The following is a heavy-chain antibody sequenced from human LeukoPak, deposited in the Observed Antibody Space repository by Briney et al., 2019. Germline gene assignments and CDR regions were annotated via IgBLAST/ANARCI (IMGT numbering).Heavy chain of an antibody. J-gene: IGHJ5*02. CDR3: ARDRSMNWFDP. Sequence: SETLSLTCTVSGGSISSYYWSWIRQPPGKGLEWIGYIYYSGSTNYNPSLKSRVTISVDTSKNQFSLKLSSVTAADTAVYYCARDRSMNWFDPWGQGTLVTVSS. V-gene: IGHV4-59*01. CDR2: IYYSGST. D-gene: IGHD2-8*01. CDR1: GGSISSYY.